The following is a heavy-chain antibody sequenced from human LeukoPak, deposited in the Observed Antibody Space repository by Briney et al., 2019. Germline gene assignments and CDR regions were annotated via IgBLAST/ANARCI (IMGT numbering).Heavy chain of an antibody. CDR3: ARAGYSNYGYYYGMDV. CDR1: GGSISSYY. V-gene: IGHV4-59*01. Sequence: LETLSLTCTVSGGSISSYYWSWIRQPPGKGLEWIGYIYYSGSTNYNPSLKSRVTISVDTSKNQFSLKLSSVTAADTAVYYCARAGYSNYGYYYGMDVWGQGTTVTVSS. J-gene: IGHJ6*02. CDR2: IYYSGST. D-gene: IGHD4-11*01.